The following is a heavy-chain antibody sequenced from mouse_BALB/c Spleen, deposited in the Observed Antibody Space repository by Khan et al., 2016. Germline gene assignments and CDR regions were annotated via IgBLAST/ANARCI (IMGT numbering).Heavy chain of an antibody. CDR2: INPSSNYS. CDR3: ARQDSNHAY. Sequence: QMQLKESGAELARPGASVKMSCKASGYTFTTYTMQWVKQRPGQGLEWIGYINPSSNYSNYNQKFKDKATLTADKSSSTAYMQLSSLTSEDSADYYSARQDSNHAYWVQGTMVTIAA. J-gene: IGHJ3*01. V-gene: IGHV1-4*01. CDR1: GYTFTTYT. D-gene: IGHD2-5*01.